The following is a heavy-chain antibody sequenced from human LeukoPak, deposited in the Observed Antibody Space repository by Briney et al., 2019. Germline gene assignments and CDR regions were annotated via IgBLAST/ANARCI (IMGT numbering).Heavy chain of an antibody. V-gene: IGHV3-23*01. CDR2: IRGSGGTT. D-gene: IGHD2-2*01. CDR3: ANRVVPDVTFDF. CDR1: GFTFSNYD. J-gene: IGHJ4*02. Sequence: PGGSLSLSCAASGFTFSNYDMRWLRQAPGKGLEWVSGIRGSGGTTFYADAVKGLLTIARDNPKNTLYLQMTSLTAGDTAVYYCANRVVPDVTFDFWGQGNLVTVSS.